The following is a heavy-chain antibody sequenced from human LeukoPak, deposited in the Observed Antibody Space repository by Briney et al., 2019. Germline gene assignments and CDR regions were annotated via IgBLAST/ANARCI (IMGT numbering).Heavy chain of an antibody. D-gene: IGHD6-19*01. J-gene: IGHJ4*02. V-gene: IGHV3-74*03. Sequence: GGSLRLSCVASGFTFSGHWMHWVRQVPGKGLVAVSRITPDGGSTAYADSVKGRFAISRDNDKNTLYLEMNSLTAEDTALYYCTRSGYSNGYDFWGQGTLVTVSS. CDR1: GFTFSGHW. CDR2: ITPDGGST. CDR3: TRSGYSNGYDF.